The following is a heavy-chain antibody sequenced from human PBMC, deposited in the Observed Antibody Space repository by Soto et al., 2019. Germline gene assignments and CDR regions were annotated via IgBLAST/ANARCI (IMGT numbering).Heavy chain of an antibody. J-gene: IGHJ4*02. CDR2: IYYSGST. CDR3: ARGFLDPVITPVGY. Sequence: KSSETLSLTCTVSGGSVSSGSYYWSWIRQPPGKGLEWIGYIYYSGSTNYNPSLKSRVTISVDTSKNQFSLKLSSVTAADTAVYYCARGFLDPVITPVGYWGQGTLVTVSS. V-gene: IGHV4-61*01. D-gene: IGHD3-22*01. CDR1: GGSVSSGSYY.